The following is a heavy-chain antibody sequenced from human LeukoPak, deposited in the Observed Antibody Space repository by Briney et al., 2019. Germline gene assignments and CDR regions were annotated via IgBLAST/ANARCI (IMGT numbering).Heavy chain of an antibody. V-gene: IGHV4-59*01. D-gene: IGHD4-23*01. CDR2: IYYSGST. CDR3: ARHDYGGNSVWFDP. Sequence: SETLSLTCTVSGGTLSRNYWSWIRQAPGKGLEWIGYIYYSGSTYYNPSLKSRVTISVDTSKNHFSLRLSSVTAADTAVYYCARHDYGGNSVWFDPWGQGTLVTVSS. J-gene: IGHJ5*02. CDR1: GGTLSRNY.